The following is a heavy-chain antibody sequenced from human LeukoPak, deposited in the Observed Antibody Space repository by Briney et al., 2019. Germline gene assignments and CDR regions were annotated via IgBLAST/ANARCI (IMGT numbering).Heavy chain of an antibody. J-gene: IGHJ4*02. D-gene: IGHD6-19*01. CDR3: AKDRSSGSGWPPFDY. V-gene: IGHV3-23*01. CDR2: ISGSGGST. CDR1: GFTFSSYA. Sequence: PGVSLRLSCAASGFTFSSYAMSWVRQAPGKGLEWVSAISGSGGSTYYGDSVKGRFTISRDDSKNTLYLQMNSLRAEDTAVYYCAKDRSSGSGWPPFDYWGQGTLVTVSS.